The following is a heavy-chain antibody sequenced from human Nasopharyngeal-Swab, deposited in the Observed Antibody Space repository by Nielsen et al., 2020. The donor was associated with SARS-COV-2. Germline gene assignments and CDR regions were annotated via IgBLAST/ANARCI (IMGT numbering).Heavy chain of an antibody. CDR3: AAVSSSGWYEIDY. V-gene: IGHV3-48*02. D-gene: IGHD6-19*01. CDR1: GFSFGDYA. J-gene: IGHJ4*02. CDR2: ISSDSRTI. Sequence: GGSLRLSCAASGFSFGDYAMNWVRQAPGKGLEWLSFISSDSRTIYYADSVRGRFTISRDNAKNSLYLQMNSLRDEDTAVYYCAAVSSSGWYEIDYWGQGTLVTVST.